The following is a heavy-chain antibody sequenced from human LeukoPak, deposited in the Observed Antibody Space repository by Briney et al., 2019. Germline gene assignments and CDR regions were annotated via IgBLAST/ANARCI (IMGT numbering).Heavy chain of an antibody. D-gene: IGHD3-3*01. V-gene: IGHV4-59*01. CDR2: IYYSGST. Sequence: KPSETLSLTCAVYGGSFSGYYWSWIRQPPGKGLEWIGYIYYSGSTNYNPSLKSRVTISVDTSKNQFSLKLSSVTAADTAVYYCARDLWSGRDYYYYYMDVWGKGTTVTVSS. J-gene: IGHJ6*03. CDR3: ARDLWSGRDYYYYYMDV. CDR1: GGSFSGYY.